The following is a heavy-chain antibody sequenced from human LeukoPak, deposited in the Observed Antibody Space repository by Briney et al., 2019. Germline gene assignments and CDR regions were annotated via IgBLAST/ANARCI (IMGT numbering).Heavy chain of an antibody. D-gene: IGHD2-2*01. CDR2: ISYDGSNK. CDR1: GFTFSNYG. J-gene: IGHJ4*02. Sequence: GRSLRLSCAASGFTFSNYGMHWVRQAPGKGLEWAAVISYDGSNKYYSDSVKGRFTISRDNSKNTLYLQMNSLRAEDTGVYYCAKDSCSSTSCYEDFWGQGTLVTVSS. CDR3: AKDSCSSTSCYEDF. V-gene: IGHV3-30*18.